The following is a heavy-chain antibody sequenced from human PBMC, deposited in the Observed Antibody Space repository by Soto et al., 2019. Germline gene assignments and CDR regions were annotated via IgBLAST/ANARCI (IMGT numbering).Heavy chain of an antibody. V-gene: IGHV3-30-3*01. Sequence: QVQLVESGGGVVQPGRSLRLSCAASGFTFSSYAMHWVRQAPGKGLEWVAVISYDGSNKYYSDSVKGRFTMSRDNSKNTLYLQMNSLRAEDTAVYYGARDYDFWSGFDYWGQGTLVTVSS. CDR1: GFTFSSYA. D-gene: IGHD3-3*01. CDR3: ARDYDFWSGFDY. J-gene: IGHJ4*02. CDR2: ISYDGSNK.